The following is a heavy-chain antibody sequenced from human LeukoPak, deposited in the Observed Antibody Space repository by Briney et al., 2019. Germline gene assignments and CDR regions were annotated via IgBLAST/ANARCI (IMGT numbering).Heavy chain of an antibody. V-gene: IGHV1-46*01. Sequence: GASVKVSCKASGYTFTSYYMHWVRQAPGQGLEWMGIINPSGGSTSYAQKFQGRVTMTRDTSTSTVYMELSSLRSEDTAVYYCARARYCSSTSCYVPDWFDPWGQGTLATVSS. D-gene: IGHD2-2*01. J-gene: IGHJ5*02. CDR1: GYTFTSYY. CDR2: INPSGGST. CDR3: ARARYCSSTSCYVPDWFDP.